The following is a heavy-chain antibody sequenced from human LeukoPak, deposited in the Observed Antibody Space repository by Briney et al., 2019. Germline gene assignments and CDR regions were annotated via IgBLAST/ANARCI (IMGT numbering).Heavy chain of an antibody. CDR2: IRQDDIER. D-gene: IGHD2/OR15-2a*01. V-gene: IGHV3-7*01. Sequence: QTGGSLRLSCAASGFTFSTYWMTWVRQAPGKGLEWVATIRQDDIERHLVDSVKGRFFISRDNAKNSLYLQMNSLTVEGTAVYYCVRGCNRAHCPYFFDSWGQGTLITVS. CDR1: GFTFSTYW. J-gene: IGHJ4*02. CDR3: VRGCNRAHCPYFFDS.